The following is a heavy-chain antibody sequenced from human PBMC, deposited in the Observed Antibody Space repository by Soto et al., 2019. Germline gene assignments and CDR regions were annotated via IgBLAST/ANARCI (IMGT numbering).Heavy chain of an antibody. CDR1: GYTFTSYD. V-gene: IGHV1-8*01. D-gene: IGHD3-10*01. CDR2: MNPNSGNT. J-gene: IGHJ6*02. CDR3: ARDPPITESDAYYYYYYGMDV. Sequence: ASVKVSCKASGYTFTSYDINWVRQATGQGLEWMGWMNPNSGNTCYAQKFQGRVTMTRNTSISTAYMELSSLRSEDTAVYYCARDPPITESDAYYYYYYGMDVWGQGTTVTVSS.